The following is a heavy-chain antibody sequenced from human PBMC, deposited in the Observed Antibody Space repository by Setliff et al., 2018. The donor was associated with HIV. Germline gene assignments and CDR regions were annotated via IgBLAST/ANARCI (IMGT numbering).Heavy chain of an antibody. Sequence: PSETLSLTCAVSGYSISSGYYWGWIRQPPGKGLEWIGSIYHSGSTFYNPSLKSRVTLSLDTSKNQFSLKVTSVTAADTAVYYCARVGDYGSGGWFDPWGQGTLVTVSS. CDR2: IYHSGST. CDR1: GYSISSGYY. V-gene: IGHV4-38-2*01. CDR3: ARVGDYGSGGWFDP. D-gene: IGHD3-10*01. J-gene: IGHJ5*02.